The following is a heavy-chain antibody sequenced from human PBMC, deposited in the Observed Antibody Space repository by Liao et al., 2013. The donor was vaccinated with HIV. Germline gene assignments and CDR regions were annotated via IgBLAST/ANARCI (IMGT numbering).Heavy chain of an antibody. J-gene: IGHJ3*02. CDR1: GGSFSGFY. CDR3: AINVFKGRFDI. Sequence: QLQLQESGPGLVKPSETLSLTCAVYGGSFSGFYWSWIRQPPGKGLEWIGEINHSGSTNYNPSLKSRVTISVDTSKNQFSLKLSSVTAADTAVYYCAINVFKGRFDIWGQGTVVIVSS. CDR2: INHSGST. V-gene: IGHV4-34*10. D-gene: IGHD2-8*01.